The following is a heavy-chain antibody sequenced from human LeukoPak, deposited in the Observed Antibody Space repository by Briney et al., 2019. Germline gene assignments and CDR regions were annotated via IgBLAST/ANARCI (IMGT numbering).Heavy chain of an antibody. CDR3: ARDGYYYDSSGYYGAGWFDP. V-gene: IGHV4-59*01. CDR1: GGSISSYY. Sequence: SETLSLTCTVSGGSISSYYWSWIRQPPGKGLEWIGYIYYSGSTTYNPSLKSRVTISVDTSKNQFSLKLSSVTAADTAVYYCARDGYYYDSSGYYGAGWFDPWGQGTLVTVSS. CDR2: IYYSGST. D-gene: IGHD3-22*01. J-gene: IGHJ5*02.